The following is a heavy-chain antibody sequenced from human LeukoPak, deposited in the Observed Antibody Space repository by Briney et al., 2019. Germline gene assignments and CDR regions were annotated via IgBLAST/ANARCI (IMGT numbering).Heavy chain of an antibody. V-gene: IGHV3-53*01. CDR2: IYSGGST. J-gene: IGHJ4*02. CDR1: GFTVSSNY. D-gene: IGHD6-13*01. Sequence: PGGSLRLSCAASGFTVSSNYMSWVRQAPGKGLEWVSVIYSGGSTYYADSVKGRFTISRDNSKNTLYLQMNSLRAEDTAVYYCASGYSSSWYFIPGFDYWGQGTLVTVSS. CDR3: ASGYSSSWYFIPGFDY.